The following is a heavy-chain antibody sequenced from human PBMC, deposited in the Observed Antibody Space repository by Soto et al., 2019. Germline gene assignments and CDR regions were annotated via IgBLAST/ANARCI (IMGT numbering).Heavy chain of an antibody. Sequence: ASVKVSCKASGYTFASYAISWMRQAPGQGLEWMGWISAYNGNTNYAQKLQGRVTMTTDTSTSTAYMELRSLRSDDTAVYYCAREQYSSGWYWWFDPWGQGTLVTVSS. D-gene: IGHD6-19*01. CDR2: ISAYNGNT. J-gene: IGHJ5*02. CDR1: GYTFASYA. V-gene: IGHV1-18*01. CDR3: AREQYSSGWYWWFDP.